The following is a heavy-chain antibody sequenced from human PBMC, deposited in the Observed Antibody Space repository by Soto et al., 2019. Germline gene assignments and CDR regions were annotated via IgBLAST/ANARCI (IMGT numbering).Heavy chain of an antibody. D-gene: IGHD3-10*01. CDR3: AREGQVHAPAFVY. CDR2: ISPMFGAA. J-gene: IGHJ4*02. Sequence: QVQLVQSGAEMKKPGSSVKVSCQSSGGTFNTYAMNWVRQAPGQGPEWMGDISPMFGAANYAPKFQGRVTITADASTGTSYMQLSSLTSEDTALYFCAREGQVHAPAFVYWGQGTLVTVSS. V-gene: IGHV1-69*19. CDR1: GGTFNTYA.